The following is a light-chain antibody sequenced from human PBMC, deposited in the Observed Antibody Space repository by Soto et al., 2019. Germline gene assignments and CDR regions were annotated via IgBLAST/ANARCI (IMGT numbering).Light chain of an antibody. CDR1: QSVLYSSNNKNY. CDR3: QQYYSTPLT. CDR2: WAS. J-gene: IGKJ4*01. Sequence: DLVLIQTPDSLSVSLGARANINCKSSQSVLYSSNNKNYLAWYQQKPGQPPKLLIYWASTRESGVPDRFSGSGSGTDFTLTISSLQAEDVAVYYCQQYYSTPLTFGGGTKVAIK. V-gene: IGKV4-1*01.